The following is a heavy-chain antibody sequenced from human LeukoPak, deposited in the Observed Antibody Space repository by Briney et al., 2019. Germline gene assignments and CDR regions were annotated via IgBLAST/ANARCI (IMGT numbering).Heavy chain of an antibody. D-gene: IGHD1-1*01. CDR2: TKVDGSET. CDR3: ARDLTNWNDATFDI. Sequence: PGGSLRLSCAASGFGFSNYWMSWVRQAPGKGLEWVANTKVDGSETYYVDSVEGRFTISRDNSKNSLYLQMNYLRAEDTAVYYCARDLTNWNDATFDIWGQGTMVTVAS. CDR1: GFGFSNYW. V-gene: IGHV3-7*01. J-gene: IGHJ3*02.